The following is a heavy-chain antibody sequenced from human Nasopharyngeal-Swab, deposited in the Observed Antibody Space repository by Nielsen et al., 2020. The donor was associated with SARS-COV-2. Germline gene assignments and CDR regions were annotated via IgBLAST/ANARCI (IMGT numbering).Heavy chain of an antibody. J-gene: IGHJ3*02. V-gene: IGHV3-11*01. CDR3: ARAADHDPDAFDI. CDR2: ISSSGSTI. CDR1: GFTFSDYY. Sequence: SLKISCAASGFTFSDYYMSWLPQAPGKGLEWVSYISSSGSTIYYADSVKGRFTISRDNAKNSLYLQMNSLRAEDTAVYYCARAADHDPDAFDIWGQGTMVTVSS.